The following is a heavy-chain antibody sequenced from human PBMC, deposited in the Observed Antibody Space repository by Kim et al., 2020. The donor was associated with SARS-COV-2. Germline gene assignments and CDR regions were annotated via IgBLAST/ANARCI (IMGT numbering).Heavy chain of an antibody. Sequence: GGSLRLSCAASGFTFSSYWMSWVRQAPGKGLEWVANIKQDGSEKYYVDSVKGRFTISRDNAKNSLYLQMNSLRAEDTAVYYCASASRDYDSSGGIDYWGQGTLVTVSS. CDR2: IKQDGSEK. J-gene: IGHJ4*02. CDR3: ASASRDYDSSGGIDY. CDR1: GFTFSSYW. D-gene: IGHD3-22*01. V-gene: IGHV3-7*01.